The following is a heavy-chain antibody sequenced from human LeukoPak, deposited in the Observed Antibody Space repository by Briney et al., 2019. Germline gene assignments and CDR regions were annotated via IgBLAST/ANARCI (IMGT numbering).Heavy chain of an antibody. V-gene: IGHV1-69*04. CDR2: IIPILGIA. D-gene: IGHD1-14*01. CDR3: AEGYNGNCFDP. Sequence: GASVKVSCKASGGTFSSYAISWVRQAPGQGLEWMRRIIPILGIANYAQKFQGRVTITADKSTSTAYMELSSLRSEDTAVYYCAEGYNGNCFDPWGQGTLVTVSS. J-gene: IGHJ5*02. CDR1: GGTFSSYA.